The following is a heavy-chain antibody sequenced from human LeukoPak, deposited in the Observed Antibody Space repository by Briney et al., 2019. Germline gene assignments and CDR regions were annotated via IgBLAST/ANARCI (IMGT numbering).Heavy chain of an antibody. Sequence: PSETQSLTCTVSGGSISSYYWSWIRQPPGKGLEWIGYIYYSGSTNYNPSLKSRVTISVDTSKNQFSLKLSSVTAADTAVYYCARVHWSGIAAAGYFDYWGQGTLVTVSS. V-gene: IGHV4-59*01. CDR1: GGSISSYY. J-gene: IGHJ4*02. CDR2: IYYSGST. D-gene: IGHD6-13*01. CDR3: ARVHWSGIAAAGYFDY.